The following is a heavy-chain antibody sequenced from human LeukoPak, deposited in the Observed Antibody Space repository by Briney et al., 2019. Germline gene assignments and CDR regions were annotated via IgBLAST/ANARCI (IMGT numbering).Heavy chain of an antibody. CDR2: INHSGST. CDR3: ARVGYCSSTSCYKNTNFDY. D-gene: IGHD2-2*02. Sequence: PSETLSLTCAVYGGSFSGYYWSWIRQPPGKGLEWIWEINHSGSTNYNPSLKSRVTISVDTSKNQFSLKLSSVTAADTAVYYCARVGYCSSTSCYKNTNFDYWGQGTLVTVSS. J-gene: IGHJ4*02. V-gene: IGHV4-34*01. CDR1: GGSFSGYY.